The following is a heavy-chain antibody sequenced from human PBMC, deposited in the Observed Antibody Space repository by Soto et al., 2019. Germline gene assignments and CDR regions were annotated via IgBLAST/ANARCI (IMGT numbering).Heavy chain of an antibody. CDR3: AKVGGHRLLYYFDY. CDR1: GFTFSSCG. V-gene: IGHV3-30*18. D-gene: IGHD3-3*01. CDR2: ISYDGSNK. Sequence: QVQLVESGGGVVQPGRSLRLSCAASGFTFSSCGMHWVRQAPGKGLEWVAVISYDGSNKYYADSVKGRFTISRDNSKNTLYLQMNSLRAEDTAVYYCAKVGGHRLLYYFDYWGQGTLVTVSS. J-gene: IGHJ4*02.